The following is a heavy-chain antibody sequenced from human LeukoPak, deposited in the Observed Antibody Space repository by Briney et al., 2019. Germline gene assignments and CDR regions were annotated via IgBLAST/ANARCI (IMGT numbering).Heavy chain of an antibody. CDR2: IRNKANSYTT. J-gene: IGHJ4*02. D-gene: IGHD1-26*01. CDR1: GFTFSDHA. V-gene: IGHV3-72*01. Sequence: QPGGSLRLSCAASGFTFSDHAMDWVRQAPGKGLEWVGRIRNKANSYTTEYAASVQGRFTVSRDDSKSSLYLQMNSMKTEDTAVYYCTRLVGANDWGQGTLVTVSS. CDR3: TRLVGAND.